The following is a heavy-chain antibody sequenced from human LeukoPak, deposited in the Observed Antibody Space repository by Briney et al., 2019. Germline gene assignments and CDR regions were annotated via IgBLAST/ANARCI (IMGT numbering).Heavy chain of an antibody. CDR3: SKDLTSDFGGDLDP. CDR1: GFTFSNYA. Sequence: GGSLRLSCAASGFTFSNYAMSWVRQAPGKGLEWVSDISGSGGRTYYADSVKGRFTISRDNSKSTVYLQMNSLRVEDAAVYYCSKDLTSDFGGDLDPWGQGTLVTVSS. V-gene: IGHV3-23*01. J-gene: IGHJ5*02. CDR2: ISGSGGRT. D-gene: IGHD3-10*01.